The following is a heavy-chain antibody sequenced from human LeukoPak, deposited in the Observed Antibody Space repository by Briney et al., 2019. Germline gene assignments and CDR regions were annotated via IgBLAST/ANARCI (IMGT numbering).Heavy chain of an antibody. Sequence: SETLSLTCTVSGGSVSSGSYYWGWIRQPPGRGLEGVGYIYYSGSTNYNPSLKSRVTISVDTSKNQFSLKLSSVTAADTAVYYCAREVVYGGPNFDYWGQGTLVTVSS. J-gene: IGHJ4*02. D-gene: IGHD4-23*01. CDR3: AREVVYGGPNFDY. CDR1: GGSVSSGSYY. V-gene: IGHV4-61*01. CDR2: IYYSGST.